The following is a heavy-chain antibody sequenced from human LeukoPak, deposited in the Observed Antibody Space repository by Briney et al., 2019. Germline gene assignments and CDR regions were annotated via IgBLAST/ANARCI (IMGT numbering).Heavy chain of an antibody. J-gene: IGHJ4*02. CDR1: GFTFSNYG. V-gene: IGHV3-30*18. CDR3: AKLHYDVLTGPFDY. CDR2: ILYDGTNK. D-gene: IGHD3-9*01. Sequence: GRSLRLSCAASGFTFSNYGMHWVRQAPGKGLEWVAVILYDGTNKYYADSVKGRFTISRDNSKNTLYLQMNSLRAEDTAVYYCAKLHYDVLTGPFDYWGQGTLVTVSS.